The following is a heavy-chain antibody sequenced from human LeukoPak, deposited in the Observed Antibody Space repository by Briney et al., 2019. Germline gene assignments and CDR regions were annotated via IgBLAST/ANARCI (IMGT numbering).Heavy chain of an antibody. CDR2: IYYSGST. V-gene: IGHV4-31*03. J-gene: IGHJ4*02. CDR3: ARRTRWYFDY. D-gene: IGHD1/OR15-1a*01. CDR1: GGSISSGGYY. Sequence: TSQTLSLTCTVSGGSISSGGYYWSWIRQHPGKGLEWIGCIYYSGSTYYNPSLKSRVTISVDTSKNQFSLKLSSVTAADTAVYYCARRTRWYFDYWGQGTLVTVSS.